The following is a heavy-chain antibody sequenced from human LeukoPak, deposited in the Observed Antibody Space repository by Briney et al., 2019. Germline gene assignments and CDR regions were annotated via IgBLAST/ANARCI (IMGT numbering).Heavy chain of an antibody. CDR2: IKQDETEK. Sequence: GGSLRLSCAASGFSFSSCWMGWVRQAPGKGLEWVANIKQDETEKYYVDSVRGRFTVSRDNAKNSLYLQMNSLRGEDAAVYYCARIARIRGFDAFDIWGQGTMVTVSS. V-gene: IGHV3-7*01. CDR1: GFSFSSCW. D-gene: IGHD3-3*02. CDR3: ARIARIRGFDAFDI. J-gene: IGHJ3*02.